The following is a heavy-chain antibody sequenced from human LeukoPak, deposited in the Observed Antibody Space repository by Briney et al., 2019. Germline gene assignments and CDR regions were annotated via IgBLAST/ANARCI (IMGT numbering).Heavy chain of an antibody. V-gene: IGHV3-21*01. CDR1: GFTFSSYS. D-gene: IGHD6-19*01. Sequence: GGSLRLSCAASGFTFSSYSMNWVRQAPGKGLEWVSSISSSSSYIYYADSVKGRFTISRDNAKNSLYLQVNSLRAEDTAVYYCARSDTPFSSGWYRPLWYWGQGTLVTVSS. CDR2: ISSSSSYI. J-gene: IGHJ4*02. CDR3: ARSDTPFSSGWYRPLWY.